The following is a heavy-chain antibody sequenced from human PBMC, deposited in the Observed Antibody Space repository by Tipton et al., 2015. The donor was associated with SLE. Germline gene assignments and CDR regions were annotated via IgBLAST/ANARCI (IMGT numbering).Heavy chain of an antibody. D-gene: IGHD7-27*01. CDR1: GFTFSSYS. Sequence: SLRLSCAASGFTFSSYSMNWVRQAPGKGLEWVSSISSSSSYIYYADSVKGRFTISRDNAKNSLYLQMNSLRAEDTAVYYCATSPPMTGDQEAFDYWGQGTLVTVSS. CDR2: ISSSSSYI. J-gene: IGHJ4*02. CDR3: ATSPPMTGDQEAFDY. V-gene: IGHV3-21*01.